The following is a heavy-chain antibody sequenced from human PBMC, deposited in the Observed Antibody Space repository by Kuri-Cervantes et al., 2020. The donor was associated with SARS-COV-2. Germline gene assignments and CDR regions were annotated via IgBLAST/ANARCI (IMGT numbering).Heavy chain of an antibody. CDR2: IYTSGST. CDR3: ARAQDYYDSSGSITLFDY. CDR1: GGSISSYY. D-gene: IGHD3-22*01. J-gene: IGHJ4*02. V-gene: IGHV4-4*07. Sequence: SETPSLTCTVSGGSISSYYWSWIRQPAGKGLEWIGRIYTSGSTNYNPSLKSRVTMSVDTSKNQFSLKLSSVTAADTAVYYCARAQDYYDSSGSITLFDYWGQGTLVTVSS.